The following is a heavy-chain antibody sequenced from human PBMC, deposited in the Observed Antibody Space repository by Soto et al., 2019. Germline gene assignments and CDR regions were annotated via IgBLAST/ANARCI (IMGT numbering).Heavy chain of an antibody. D-gene: IGHD6-19*01. CDR3: ARRLQWQLRPLDS. CDR1: GFTFSDYY. CDR2: INTLSSAI. Sequence: GSLRLYCAGSGFTFSDYYMTWIRQAPGKGLEWVSYINTLSSAIYYADSVKGRFTISRDNAKNSLYLQMNSLRAEDTAVYYCARRLQWQLRPLDSWGRGTLVTVSS. J-gene: IGHJ4*02. V-gene: IGHV3-11*01.